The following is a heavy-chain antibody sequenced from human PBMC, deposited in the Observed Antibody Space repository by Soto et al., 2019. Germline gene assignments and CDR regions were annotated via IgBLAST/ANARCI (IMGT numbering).Heavy chain of an antibody. V-gene: IGHV3-23*01. CDR3: VRDRGYPDSFDV. J-gene: IGHJ3*01. CDR2: INGSGSST. D-gene: IGHD3-10*01. CDR1: GFTFSSYA. Sequence: PGGSLILSCAASGFTFSSYAMSWVRQAPGKGLVWVSHINGSGSSTYYADSVKGRFTISRDNAKNTLYLQMNSLKAEDTAVYYCVRDRGYPDSFDVWGRGTMVTVSS.